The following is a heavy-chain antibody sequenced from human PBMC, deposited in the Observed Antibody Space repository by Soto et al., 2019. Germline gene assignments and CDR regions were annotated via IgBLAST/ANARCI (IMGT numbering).Heavy chain of an antibody. V-gene: IGHV1-3*01. Sequence: ASVKVSCKAFGYTFTSYAMHWVRQAPGQRLEWMGWINAGNGNTEYSQKFQGRVTITRDTSASTAYMELSSLRSEDTAVYYCARTFDFWDRYSPFDSWGQGSLVTVSS. J-gene: IGHJ4*02. D-gene: IGHD3-3*01. CDR3: ARTFDFWDRYSPFDS. CDR1: GYTFTSYA. CDR2: INAGNGNT.